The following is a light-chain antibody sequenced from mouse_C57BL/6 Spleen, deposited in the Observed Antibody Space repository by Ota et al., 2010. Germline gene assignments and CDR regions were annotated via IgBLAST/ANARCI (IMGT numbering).Light chain of an antibody. CDR1: QDVSTA. V-gene: IGKV6-23*01. CDR3: QQYSSYPYT. Sequence: DIVMTQSHKFMSTSVGDRVSITCKASQDVSTAVAWYQQKPGQSPKLLIYWASTRHTGVPDRFTGSGSGTDFTLTISNVQSEDLADYFCQQYSSYPYTFGGDQARNK. J-gene: IGKJ2*01. CDR2: WAS.